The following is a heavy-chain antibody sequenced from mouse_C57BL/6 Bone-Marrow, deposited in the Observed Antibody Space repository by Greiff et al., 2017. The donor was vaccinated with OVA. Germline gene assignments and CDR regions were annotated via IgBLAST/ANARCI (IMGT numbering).Heavy chain of an antibody. V-gene: IGHV14-4*01. D-gene: IGHD2-1*01. CDR2: IDPENGDT. Sequence: VQLQQSGAELVRPGASVKLSCTASGFNIKADSMPLLPPLPSPFLEWIGWIDPENGDTEYASKFQGKATITADTSSNTAYLQLSSLTSEDTAVYYCTSYGNFDYWGQGTTLTVSS. CDR1: GFNIKADS. CDR3: TSYGNFDY. J-gene: IGHJ2*01.